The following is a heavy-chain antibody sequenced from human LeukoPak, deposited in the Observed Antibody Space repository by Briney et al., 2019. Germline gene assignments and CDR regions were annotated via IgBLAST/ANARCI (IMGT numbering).Heavy chain of an antibody. Sequence: SVKVSCKASGGTFSSYAISWVRQAPGQGLEWMGGIIPIFGTANYAQKFLGRVTITADESTSTAYMELSSLRSEDTAVYYCARADCSSTSCYTPFDYWGQGTLVTVSS. CDR1: GGTFSSYA. CDR2: IIPIFGTA. J-gene: IGHJ4*02. CDR3: ARADCSSTSCYTPFDY. D-gene: IGHD2-2*02. V-gene: IGHV1-69*01.